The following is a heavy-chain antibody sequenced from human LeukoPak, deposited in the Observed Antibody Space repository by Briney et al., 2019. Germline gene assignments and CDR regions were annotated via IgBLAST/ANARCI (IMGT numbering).Heavy chain of an antibody. CDR3: ARDSAGHDGFDY. V-gene: IGHV3-21*01. CDR2: ISSSSSYI. CDR1: GFTFSSYS. D-gene: IGHD1-1*01. Sequence: GGSLRLSCAASGFTFSSYSMNWDRQAPGKGLEWVSSISSSSSYIYYADSVKGRFTISRDNAKNSLYLQMNSLRAEDTAVYYCARDSAGHDGFDYWGQGTLVTVSS. J-gene: IGHJ4*02.